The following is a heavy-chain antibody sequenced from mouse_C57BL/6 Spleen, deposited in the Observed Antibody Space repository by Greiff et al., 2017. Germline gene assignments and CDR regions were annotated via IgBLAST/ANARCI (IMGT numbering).Heavy chain of an antibody. Sequence: VQLQQSGPELVKPGASVKIPCKASGYTFTDYNMDWVKQSHGKSLEWIGDINPNNGGTIYNQKFKGKATLTVDKSSSTAYMELRSLTSEDTAVYYCAREADHYYGTMDYWGQGTSVTVSS. D-gene: IGHD1-1*01. V-gene: IGHV1-18*01. CDR3: AREADHYYGTMDY. J-gene: IGHJ4*01. CDR1: GYTFTDYN. CDR2: INPNNGGT.